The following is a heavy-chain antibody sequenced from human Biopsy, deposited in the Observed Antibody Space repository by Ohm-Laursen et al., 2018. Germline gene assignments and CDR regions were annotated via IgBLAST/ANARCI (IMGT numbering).Heavy chain of an antibody. CDR2: VNPNIGNT. V-gene: IGHV1-8*01. Sequence: ASVKVSCKASGYTFTNYDINWVRQAPGQGPEWMGWVNPNIGNTGYAQKFQGRVAMTRSTSISTAYMGLSSLTSEDTAVYYCAREPFGQQLGPFDYWGQGALVIVSS. CDR3: AREPFGQQLGPFDY. J-gene: IGHJ4*02. CDR1: GYTFTNYD. D-gene: IGHD6-13*01.